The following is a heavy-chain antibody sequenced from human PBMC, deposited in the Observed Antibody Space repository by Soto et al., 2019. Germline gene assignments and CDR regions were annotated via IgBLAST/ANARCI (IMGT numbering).Heavy chain of an antibody. CDR2: IIPILGIA. CDR1: GGTFSSYT. D-gene: IGHD3-9*01. J-gene: IGHJ4*02. CDR3: ARGSENYDILTGPTYYFDY. Sequence: SVKVSCKASGGTFSSYTISWVRQAPGQGLEWMGRIIPILGIANYAQKFQGRVTITADKSTSTAYMELSSLRSEDTAVYYCARGSENYDILTGPTYYFDYWGQGTLVTVSS. V-gene: IGHV1-69*02.